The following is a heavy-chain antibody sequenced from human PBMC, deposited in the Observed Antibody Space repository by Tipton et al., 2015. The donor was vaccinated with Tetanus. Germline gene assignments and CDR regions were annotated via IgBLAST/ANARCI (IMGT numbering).Heavy chain of an antibody. V-gene: IGHV3-11*03. D-gene: IGHD1-26*01. CDR3: ARSGYYYGLDV. Sequence: SVKGRFTISRDNAKNSLYLQMNSLRAEDTAVFYCARSGYYYGLDVWGQGTTVTVSS. J-gene: IGHJ6*02.